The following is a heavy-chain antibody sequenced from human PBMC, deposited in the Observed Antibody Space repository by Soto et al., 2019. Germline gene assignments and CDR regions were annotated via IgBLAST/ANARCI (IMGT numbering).Heavy chain of an antibody. Sequence: EVQLVESGGGLVQPGGSLRLSCAASGFTFSSYWMYWVRQAPGKGLVWVSRTNSDGSDTSYADSVKGRFTISRDNAKNTLYLQMNSLRAEDTAVYYCARDRGWPLFDYWGQGTLVTVSS. CDR3: ARDRGWPLFDY. V-gene: IGHV3-74*01. J-gene: IGHJ4*02. CDR1: GFTFSSYW. D-gene: IGHD6-19*01. CDR2: TNSDGSDT.